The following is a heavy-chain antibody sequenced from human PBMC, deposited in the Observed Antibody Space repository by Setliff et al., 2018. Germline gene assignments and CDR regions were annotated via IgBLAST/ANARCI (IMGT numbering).Heavy chain of an antibody. D-gene: IGHD4-17*01. CDR2: INPNRGDT. Sequence: GASVKVSCKASGYTFSVYYIHWLRQAPGQGLEWIGWINPNRGDTNSAQNFQGRVTMTRDTSISTAYMEMSSLRSDDTAVYFCARGAYGGNPHFWGQGTLVTVS. J-gene: IGHJ4*02. CDR1: GYTFSVYY. V-gene: IGHV1-2*02. CDR3: ARGAYGGNPHF.